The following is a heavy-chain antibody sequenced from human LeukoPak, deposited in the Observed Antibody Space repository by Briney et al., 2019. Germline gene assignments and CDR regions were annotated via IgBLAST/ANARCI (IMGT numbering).Heavy chain of an antibody. CDR1: GYTFTSYG. D-gene: IGHD2-21*02. CDR3: AREEAYCGGDCPPLDY. CDR2: ISAYNGNT. Sequence: ASVKVSCKASGYTFTSYGISWVRQAPGQGLEWMGWISAYNGNTNYAQKLQGRVTMTTDTSTSTAYMELRSLRSDDTAVYYCAREEAYCGGDCPPLDYWGQGTLVTVSS. V-gene: IGHV1-18*01. J-gene: IGHJ4*02.